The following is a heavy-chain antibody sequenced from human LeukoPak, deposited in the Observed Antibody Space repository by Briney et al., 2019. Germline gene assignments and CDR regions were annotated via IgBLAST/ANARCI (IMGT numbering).Heavy chain of an antibody. V-gene: IGHV3-30*03. J-gene: IGHJ6*03. D-gene: IGHD4-17*01. Sequence: GGSLRLSCAASGFTFSSYGMHWVRQAPGKGLEWVAVISYDGSNKYYADSVKGRFTISRDNAKNSLYLQMNSLRAEDTAVYYCATKAPDYGDWGYYYYYYMDVWGKGTTVTISS. CDR2: ISYDGSNK. CDR1: GFTFSSYG. CDR3: ATKAPDYGDWGYYYYYYMDV.